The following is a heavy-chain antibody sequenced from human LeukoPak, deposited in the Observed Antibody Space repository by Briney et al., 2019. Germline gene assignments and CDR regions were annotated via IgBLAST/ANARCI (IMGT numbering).Heavy chain of an antibody. D-gene: IGHD3-22*01. CDR3: ARAQYYYDSSGYYYNYYYGMDV. Sequence: SVQVSCKASGGTFSSYAISWVRQAPGQGLEWMGRIIPILGIANYAQKFQGRVTITADKSTSTAYMELSSLRSEDTAVYYCARAQYYYDSSGYYYNYYYGMDVWGQGTTVTVSS. CDR2: IIPILGIA. CDR1: GGTFSSYA. V-gene: IGHV1-69*04. J-gene: IGHJ6*02.